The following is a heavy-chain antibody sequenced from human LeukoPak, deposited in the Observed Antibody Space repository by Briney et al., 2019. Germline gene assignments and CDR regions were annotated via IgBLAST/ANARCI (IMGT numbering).Heavy chain of an antibody. CDR2: ISDIGSI. CDR3: AGHHPRNTVDF. J-gene: IGHJ4*02. CDR1: GGSISSYY. V-gene: IGHV4-59*08. Sequence: PLETLSLTCTVSGGSISSYYWSWLRQPPGKGLEWIAYISDIGSINYNPSLKSRVTISLGTSKNQFSLKLSSVTAADTAVYYCAGHHPRNTVDFWGQGTLVTVSS. D-gene: IGHD2-8*02.